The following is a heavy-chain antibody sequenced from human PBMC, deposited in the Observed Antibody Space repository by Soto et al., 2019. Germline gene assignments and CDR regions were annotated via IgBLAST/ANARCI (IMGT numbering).Heavy chain of an antibody. D-gene: IGHD4-17*01. Sequence: GGSLRLCCAASGFTFSSYSMNWVRQAPGKGLEWVSSISSSSSYIYYADSVKGRFTISRDNAKNSLYLQMNSLRAEDTAVYYCACLRKHDYGDPGLGYWGQGALVTVSS. CDR2: ISSSSSYI. CDR1: GFTFSSYS. CDR3: ACLRKHDYGDPGLGY. J-gene: IGHJ4*02. V-gene: IGHV3-21*01.